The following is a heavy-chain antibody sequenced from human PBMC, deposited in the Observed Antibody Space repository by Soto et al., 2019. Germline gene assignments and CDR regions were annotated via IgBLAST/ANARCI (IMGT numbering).Heavy chain of an antibody. D-gene: IGHD3-3*01. Sequence: EVQLVESGGGLVQPGGSLRLSCAASGFTFSSYSMNWVRPAPGQGLEGVAYISRSSSTIYYAASVKGRFTISRDNAKNSLYLQMNSLRAEDTAVYYCARSGDFWSGYYIRSGDYWGQGTLVTVSS. V-gene: IGHV3-48*01. J-gene: IGHJ4*02. CDR3: ARSGDFWSGYYIRSGDY. CDR1: GFTFSSYS. CDR2: ISRSSSTI.